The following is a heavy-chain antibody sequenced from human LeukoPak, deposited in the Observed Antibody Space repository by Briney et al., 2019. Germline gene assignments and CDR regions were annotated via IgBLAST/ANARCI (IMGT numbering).Heavy chain of an antibody. D-gene: IGHD3-22*01. V-gene: IGHV4-34*01. CDR3: ARSADSSGGEYYFDY. CDR1: GGSISSYY. Sequence: PSETLSLTCTVSGGSISSYYWSWIRQPPGKGLEWIGEINHSGSTNYNPSLKSRVTISVDTSKNQFSLKLSSVTAADTAVYYCARSADSSGGEYYFDYWGQGTLVTVSS. J-gene: IGHJ4*02. CDR2: INHSGST.